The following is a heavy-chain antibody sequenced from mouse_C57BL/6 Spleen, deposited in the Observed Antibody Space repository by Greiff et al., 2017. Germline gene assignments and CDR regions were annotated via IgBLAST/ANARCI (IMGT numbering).Heavy chain of an antibody. CDR3: ARLITTVGGAMDY. D-gene: IGHD1-1*01. Sequence: QVQLQQSGAELVKPGASVKLSCKASGYTFTSYWMQWVKQRPGQGLEWIGEIDPSDSYTNYNQKFKGKATLTVDTSSSTAYMQLSSLTSEDSAVYYCARLITTVGGAMDYWGQGTSVTVSS. CDR1: GYTFTSYW. J-gene: IGHJ4*01. V-gene: IGHV1-50*01. CDR2: IDPSDSYT.